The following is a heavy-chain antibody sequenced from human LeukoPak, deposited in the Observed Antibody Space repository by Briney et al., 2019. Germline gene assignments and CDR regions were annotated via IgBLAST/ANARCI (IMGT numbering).Heavy chain of an antibody. CDR1: GYSFTSYW. CDR2: IDPSDSYT. Sequence: GESLKISFQGSGYSFTSYWISWVRQMPGKGLEWMGRIDPSDSYTNYSPSFQGHVTISADKSISTAYLQWSSLKASDTAMYYCASSYSSSSNYYYGMDVWGQGTTVTVSS. CDR3: ASSYSSSSNYYYGMDV. D-gene: IGHD6-6*01. J-gene: IGHJ6*02. V-gene: IGHV5-10-1*01.